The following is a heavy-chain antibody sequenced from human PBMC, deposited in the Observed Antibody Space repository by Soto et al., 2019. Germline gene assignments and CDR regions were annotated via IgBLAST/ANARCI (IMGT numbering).Heavy chain of an antibody. CDR1: GYTFTSYG. CDR2: ISAYNGNT. D-gene: IGHD4-17*01. CDR3: AREVGDYEKNWFDP. J-gene: IGHJ5*02. Sequence: ASVKVSCKASGYTFTSYGISWVRQAPGQGLEWMGWISAYNGNTNYAQKLQGRVTMTTDTSTSTAYMELRSLRSDDTAVYYCAREVGDYEKNWFDPWGQGTLVTVSS. V-gene: IGHV1-18*01.